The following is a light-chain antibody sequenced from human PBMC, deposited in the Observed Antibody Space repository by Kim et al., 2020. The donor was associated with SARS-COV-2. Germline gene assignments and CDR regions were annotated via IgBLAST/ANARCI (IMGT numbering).Light chain of an antibody. Sequence: CTLSSGYSNYKVDWYQQGPGKGPRFVMRVGTGGIVGSKGEGIPDRFSVLGSGLNRYLTIKNLQEEDESDYHCGADHGSGSNFVVVFGRGTRLTVL. J-gene: IGLJ2*01. CDR3: GADHGSGSNFVVV. V-gene: IGLV9-49*01. CDR2: VGTGGIVG. CDR1: SGYSNYK.